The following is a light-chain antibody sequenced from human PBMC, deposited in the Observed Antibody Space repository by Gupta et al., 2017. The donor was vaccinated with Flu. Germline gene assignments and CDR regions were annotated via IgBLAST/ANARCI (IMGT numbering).Light chain of an antibody. CDR3: QQYYSYPRT. J-gene: IGKJ1*01. CDR2: AAS. CDR1: QGISSY. V-gene: IGKV1-8*01. Sequence: GDRVTLTCRASQGISSYLAWYQQKPGKAPKLLIYAASTLQSGVPSRFSGSGSGTDFTLTISCLQSEDFATYYCQQYYSYPRTFGQGTKVEIK.